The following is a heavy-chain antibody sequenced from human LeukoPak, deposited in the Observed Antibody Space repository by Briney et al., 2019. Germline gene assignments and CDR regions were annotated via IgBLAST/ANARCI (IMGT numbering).Heavy chain of an antibody. D-gene: IGHD3-22*01. V-gene: IGHV1-69*04. J-gene: IGHJ1*01. CDR1: GGTFSSYT. Sequence: ASVKVSCKASGGTFSSYTISWVRQAPGQGLEWMGRIIPILGIANYAQKFQGRVTITADKSTSTAYMELSSLRSEDTAVCYCARDLGYYYDSSGYREYFQHWGQGTLVTVSS. CDR3: ARDLGYYYDSSGYREYFQH. CDR2: IIPILGIA.